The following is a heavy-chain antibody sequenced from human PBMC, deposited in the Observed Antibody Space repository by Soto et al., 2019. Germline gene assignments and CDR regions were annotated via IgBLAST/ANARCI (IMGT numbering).Heavy chain of an antibody. CDR3: ARDLWGYCGTDCYPLDV. J-gene: IGHJ6*02. Sequence: SETLSLTCTVSGGSISGYYWSWIRQPPGKRLEWIGYIDYYGSTNYNPSLKSRVTISVDTSKKQFSLNLGSVTAADTAVYYCARDLWGYCGTDCYPLDVWGQGTTVTVSS. CDR2: IDYYGST. D-gene: IGHD2-21*02. V-gene: IGHV4-59*01. CDR1: GGSISGYY.